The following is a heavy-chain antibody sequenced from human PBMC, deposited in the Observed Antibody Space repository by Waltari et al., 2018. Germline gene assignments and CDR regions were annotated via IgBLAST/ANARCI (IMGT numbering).Heavy chain of an antibody. CDR3: ARSYYYGSGSLGYGMDV. V-gene: IGHV4-59*01. J-gene: IGHJ6*02. Sequence: QVQLQESGPGLVKPSETLSLTCTVSGGSISSYYWIWIRQPPGKGLEWIGYIYYSGSTNYNPSLKSRVTISVDTSKNQFSLKLSSVTAADTAVYYCARSYYYGSGSLGYGMDVWGQGTTVTVSS. D-gene: IGHD3-10*01. CDR2: IYYSGST. CDR1: GGSISSYY.